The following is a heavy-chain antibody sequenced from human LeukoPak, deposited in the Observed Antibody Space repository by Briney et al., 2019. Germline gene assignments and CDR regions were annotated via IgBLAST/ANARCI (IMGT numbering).Heavy chain of an antibody. CDR2: IKQDGSKK. Sequence: GGSLRLSCAASEFTFSSYSMNWVRQAPGKGLGWVANIKQDGSKKSYVDSVKGRFTISRDNAKNSLYLQMNSLRAEDTAIYYCTRVGYIDEGIDYWGQGTLVTVSS. CDR3: TRVGYIDEGIDY. CDR1: EFTFSSYS. D-gene: IGHD5-24*01. J-gene: IGHJ4*02. V-gene: IGHV3-7*04.